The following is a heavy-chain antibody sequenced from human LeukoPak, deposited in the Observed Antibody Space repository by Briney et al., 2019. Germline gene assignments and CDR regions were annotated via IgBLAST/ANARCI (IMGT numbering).Heavy chain of an antibody. Sequence: GGSLRLSCTASGFAFSSYAMSWVRQAPGVGLEWVSAIDGGGGRTWHADSVKGRFTISRDNSKYTLYLQVNSLRAEDTAIYYCAKKRVLVVPAADFDYWGQGTLVTVSS. D-gene: IGHD2-2*01. J-gene: IGHJ4*02. CDR3: AKKRVLVVPAADFDY. CDR1: GFAFSSYA. V-gene: IGHV3-23*01. CDR2: IDGGGGRT.